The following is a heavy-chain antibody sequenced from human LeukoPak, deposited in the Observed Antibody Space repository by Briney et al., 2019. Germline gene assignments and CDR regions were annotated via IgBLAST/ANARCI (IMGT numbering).Heavy chain of an antibody. D-gene: IGHD6-19*01. CDR3: ARVSSGWTISGYYYGMDV. V-gene: IGHV4-4*07. Sequence: PSETLSLTCTVSGGSISSYYWSWIRQPAGKGLEWIGRIYTSGSTNYNPSLKSRVTMSVDTSKNQSSLKLSSVTAADTAVYYCARVSSGWTISGYYYGMDVWGQGTTVTVSS. J-gene: IGHJ6*02. CDR1: GGSISSYY. CDR2: IYTSGST.